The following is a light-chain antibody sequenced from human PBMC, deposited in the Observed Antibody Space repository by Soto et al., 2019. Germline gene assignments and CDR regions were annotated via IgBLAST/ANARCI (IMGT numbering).Light chain of an antibody. CDR3: GTYAGGLFV. CDR2: DVS. J-gene: IGLJ1*01. V-gene: IGLV2-11*01. Sequence: QSALTQPRSVSGSPGQSVAISCTGTSSDVGGYDYVSWYQQHPGKAPNVIIFDVSKRPSGVPDRFSGSKSGNTASLTISGLKAEDRANYNCGTYAGGLFVFGPGPTYTVL. CDR1: SSDVGGYDY.